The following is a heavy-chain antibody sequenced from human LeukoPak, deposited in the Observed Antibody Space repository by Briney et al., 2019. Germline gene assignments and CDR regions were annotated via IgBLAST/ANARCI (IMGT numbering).Heavy chain of an antibody. D-gene: IGHD6-6*01. V-gene: IGHV1-69*05. CDR2: IIPIFGTA. J-gene: IGHJ4*02. CDR1: GGTFSSYA. Sequence: SVKVSCKASGGTFSSYAISWVRQAPGQGLEWMGGIIPIFGTANYARKFQGRVTITTDESTSTAYMELSSLRSEDTAVYYCARHEYSSSSPDYWGQGTLVTVSS. CDR3: ARHEYSSSSPDY.